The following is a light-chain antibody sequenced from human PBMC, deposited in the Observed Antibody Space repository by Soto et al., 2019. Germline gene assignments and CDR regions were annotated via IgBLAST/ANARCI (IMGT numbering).Light chain of an antibody. CDR2: KTS. Sequence: DIQMTQSPSTLSASVGDRVTITCRASQSINNWLAWYQQKPGKAPKLLIYKTSDLESGVPSRFSGSGSGKEFSLTISSLQPDDFATYYCQQYKSFSLTFGGGTRVEVK. CDR3: QQYKSFSLT. V-gene: IGKV1-5*03. CDR1: QSINNW. J-gene: IGKJ4*01.